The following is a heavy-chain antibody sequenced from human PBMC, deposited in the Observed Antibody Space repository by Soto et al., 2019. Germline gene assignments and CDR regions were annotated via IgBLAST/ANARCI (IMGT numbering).Heavy chain of an antibody. D-gene: IGHD3-16*02. CDR1: GGTFSSCA. V-gene: IGHV1-69*13. CDR3: ARDTGMITFGGVIVI. J-gene: IGHJ4*02. Sequence: SVKFSCKASGGTFSSCAISWVRQAPGQGLEWMGGIIPIFGTANYAQKFQGRVTITADESTSTAYMELSSLRSEDTAVYYCARDTGMITFGGVIVIWGQGTLVTVSS. CDR2: IIPIFGTA.